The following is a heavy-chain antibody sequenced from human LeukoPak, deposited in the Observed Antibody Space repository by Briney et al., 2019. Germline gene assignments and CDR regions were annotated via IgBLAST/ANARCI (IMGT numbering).Heavy chain of an antibody. Sequence: KASETLSLTCAVYGGSFSGYYWSWIRQPPGKGLEWIGEINHSGSTNYNPSLKSRVTISVDTSKNQFSLKLSSVTAADTAVYYCARQVGGYNFLDYWGQGTLVTVSS. CDR1: GGSFSGYY. J-gene: IGHJ4*02. V-gene: IGHV4-34*01. CDR2: INHSGST. CDR3: ARQVGGYNFLDY. D-gene: IGHD5-24*01.